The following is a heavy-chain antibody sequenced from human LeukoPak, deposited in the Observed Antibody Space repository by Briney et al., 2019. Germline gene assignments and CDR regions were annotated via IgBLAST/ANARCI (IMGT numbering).Heavy chain of an antibody. CDR2: ISSSGSTI. CDR3: ARDHYYDSSVTLDY. J-gene: IGHJ4*02. D-gene: IGHD3-22*01. CDR1: GFTFSTYE. Sequence: GSLLLSCAASGFTFSTYEMNWVRQAPGKGLEWISYISSSGSTIYYADSVKGRFTISRDNAKNSLHLQMNSLGAEDTAVYYCARDHYYDSSVTLDYWGQGTLVTVSS. V-gene: IGHV3-48*03.